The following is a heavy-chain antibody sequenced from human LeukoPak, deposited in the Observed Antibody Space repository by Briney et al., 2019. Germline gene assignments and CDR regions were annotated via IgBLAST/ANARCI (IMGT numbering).Heavy chain of an antibody. CDR1: GYTFTGYY. D-gene: IGHD3-22*01. Sequence: GASVKVSCKASGYTFTGYYVHWVRQAPGQGLEWMGWTNPKSGGTNYAQKFQGRVTMTRDTSISTAYMELSRLRSDDTAVYYCARGDYYDSSGYSYWGQGTLVTVSS. J-gene: IGHJ4*02. CDR3: ARGDYYDSSGYSY. CDR2: TNPKSGGT. V-gene: IGHV1-2*02.